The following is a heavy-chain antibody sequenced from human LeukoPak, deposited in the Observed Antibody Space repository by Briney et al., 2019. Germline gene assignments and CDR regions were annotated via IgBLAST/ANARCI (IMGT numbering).Heavy chain of an antibody. CDR1: GGTFSSYA. CDR2: IIPIFGTA. J-gene: IGHJ4*02. V-gene: IGHV1-69*13. D-gene: IGHD3-10*01. CDR3: ARLWFGEPVFIDY. Sequence: ASVKVSCKASGGTFSSYAISWVRQAPGQGLEWMGGIIPIFGTANYAQKFQGRVTITADESTSTAYMELSSLRSEDTAVYYCARLWFGEPVFIDYWGQGTLVTVSS.